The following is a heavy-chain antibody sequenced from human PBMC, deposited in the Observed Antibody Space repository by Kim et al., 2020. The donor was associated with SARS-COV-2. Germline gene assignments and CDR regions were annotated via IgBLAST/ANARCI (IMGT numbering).Heavy chain of an antibody. V-gene: IGHV4-31*02. J-gene: IGHJ4*02. CDR3: ARVTMVHTLDY. D-gene: IGHD3-10*01. Sequence: YDNPSLKSRVTISVDTSKNQFSLKLSSVTAADTAVYYCARVTMVHTLDYWGQGTLVTVSS.